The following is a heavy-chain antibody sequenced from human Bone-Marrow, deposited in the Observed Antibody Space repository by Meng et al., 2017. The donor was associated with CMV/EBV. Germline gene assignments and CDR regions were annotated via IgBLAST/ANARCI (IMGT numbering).Heavy chain of an antibody. V-gene: IGHV3-74*01. J-gene: IGHJ6*02. CDR2: INSDGSST. CDR1: GFTFSSYW. Sequence: GESLKISCAASGFTFSSYWMHWVRQAPGKGLVWVSRINSDGSSTSYADSVKGRFTISRDNAKNTLYLQMNSLRAEDTAVYYCARDPTLQYGMDVWGQGTTVTVSS. CDR3: ARDPTLQYGMDV. D-gene: IGHD4-11*01.